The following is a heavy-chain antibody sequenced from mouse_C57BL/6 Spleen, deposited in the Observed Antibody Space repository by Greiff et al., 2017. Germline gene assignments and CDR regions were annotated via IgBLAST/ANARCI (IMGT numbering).Heavy chain of an antibody. CDR1: GFSLTSYG. CDR2: IWSGGST. D-gene: IGHD1-1*01. J-gene: IGHJ2*01. Sequence: QVQLQQSGPGLVQPSQSLSITCTVSGFSLTSYGVHWVRQSPGKGLEWLGVIWSGGSTDYNAAFISRLSICKDNSKSQVLFKMNSLQADDTAIYYCARSYYGSSFHYFDYWGQGTPLPVSS. V-gene: IGHV2-2*01. CDR3: ARSYYGSSFHYFDY.